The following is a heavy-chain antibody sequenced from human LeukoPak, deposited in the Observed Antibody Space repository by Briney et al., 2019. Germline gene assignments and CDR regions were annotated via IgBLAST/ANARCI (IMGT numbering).Heavy chain of an antibody. Sequence: SETLSLTCTVSGYSVSSGYFWGWIRQPPGKGLEWIGSIYHSGSTSYNPSLKSRLTISVDTSKNQFSLKLSSVTAADTTVYYCARGRLTMVRGVLFDYWGQGTLVTVSS. CDR2: IYHSGST. CDR3: ARGRLTMVRGVLFDY. J-gene: IGHJ4*02. CDR1: GYSVSSGYF. V-gene: IGHV4-38-2*02. D-gene: IGHD3-10*01.